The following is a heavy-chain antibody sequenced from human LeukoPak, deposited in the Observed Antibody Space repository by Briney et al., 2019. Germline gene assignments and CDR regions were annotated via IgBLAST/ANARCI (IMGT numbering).Heavy chain of an antibody. CDR2: ISYSGST. CDR3: ARVLMGYTNGSPDGNYYYGMDV. CDR1: GAAITTYY. V-gene: IGHV4-59*13. J-gene: IGHJ6*02. D-gene: IGHD2-8*01. Sequence: SETLFLTCTVSGAAITTYYWSWIRQPPGKGLEWIGYISYSGSTNYNPSLRTRLTISIDTSKNQFSLNLRSVTPADTAVYYCARVLMGYTNGSPDGNYYYGMDVWGQGTTVTVSS.